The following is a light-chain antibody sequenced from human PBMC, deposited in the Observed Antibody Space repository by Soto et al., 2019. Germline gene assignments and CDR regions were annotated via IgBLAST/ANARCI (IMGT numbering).Light chain of an antibody. Sequence: QSVLTQPASVSGSPGQSITISCTGTSSDVGGYNYVSWYQQYPGKAPKLMIYDVSNRPSGVSNRFSGSKSGNTASLTNSGLQAEDEADYYCSSYTISNTLVFGSGTKLTVL. V-gene: IGLV2-14*01. CDR3: SSYTISNTLV. CDR2: DVS. J-gene: IGLJ1*01. CDR1: SSDVGGYNY.